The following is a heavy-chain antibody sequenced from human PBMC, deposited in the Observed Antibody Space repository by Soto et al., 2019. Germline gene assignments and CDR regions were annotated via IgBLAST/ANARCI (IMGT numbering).Heavy chain of an antibody. V-gene: IGHV4-31*01. Sequence: QVQLQESGPGLVKPSQTLSLTCTVSGGSISSGGYYWSWIRQHPGKGLEWIGYIYYSGSTYYNPSLKSQVTISVDTSKNQFSLKLSSVTAADTAVYYCASSRLGAYSSSWSTNYYFDYWGQGTLVTVSS. CDR2: IYYSGST. CDR1: GGSISSGGYY. J-gene: IGHJ4*02. D-gene: IGHD6-13*01. CDR3: ASSRLGAYSSSWSTNYYFDY.